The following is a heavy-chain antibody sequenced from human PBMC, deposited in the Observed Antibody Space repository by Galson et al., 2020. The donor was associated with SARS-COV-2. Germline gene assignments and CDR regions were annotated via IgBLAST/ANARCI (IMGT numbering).Heavy chain of an antibody. CDR1: GYTFTGYY. J-gene: IGHJ4*02. D-gene: IGHD3-9*01. CDR2: INHNSGGT. CDR3: ARAGRYFDWLAGYYFDY. V-gene: IGHV1-2*04. Sequence: ASVKVSCKASGYTFTGYYMHWVRQAPGQGLEWMGWINHNSGGTNYAQKFQGWVTMTRDTSISTAYMELSRLRSDDTAVYYCARAGRYFDWLAGYYFDYWGQGTLVTVSS.